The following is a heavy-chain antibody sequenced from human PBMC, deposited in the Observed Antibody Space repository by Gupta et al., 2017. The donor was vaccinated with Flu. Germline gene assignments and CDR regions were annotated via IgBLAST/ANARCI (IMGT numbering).Heavy chain of an antibody. Sequence: EVQLVESGGGLVQPGRSLRLSCAASGFTFDDYAMPWVRQAPGKGLEWVSGISWNSGSIGYADSVKGRFTISRDNAKNSLYLQMNSLRAEDTALYYCAKGRLEPHYFDYWGQGTLVTVSS. D-gene: IGHD4-17*01. J-gene: IGHJ4*02. CDR1: GFTFDDYA. CDR2: ISWNSGSI. V-gene: IGHV3-9*01. CDR3: AKGRLEPHYFDY.